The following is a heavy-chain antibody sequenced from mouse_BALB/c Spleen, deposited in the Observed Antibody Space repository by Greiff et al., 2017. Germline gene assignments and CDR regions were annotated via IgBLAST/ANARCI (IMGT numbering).Heavy chain of an antibody. CDR3: TREGAYYRYDAWFAY. V-gene: IGHV1S22*01. Sequence: LKQPGSELVRPGASVKLSCKASGYTFTSYWMHWVKQRPGQGLEWIGNIYPGSGSTNYDEKFKSKATLTVDTSSSTAYMQLSSLTSEDSAVYYCTREGAYYRYDAWFAYWGQGTLVTVSA. J-gene: IGHJ3*01. CDR2: IYPGSGST. CDR1: GYTFTSYW. D-gene: IGHD2-14*01.